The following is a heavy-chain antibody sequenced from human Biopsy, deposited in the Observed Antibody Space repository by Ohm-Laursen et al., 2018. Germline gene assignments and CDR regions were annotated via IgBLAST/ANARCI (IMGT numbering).Heavy chain of an antibody. CDR1: GGSIRSDY. CDR3: ARLYRLDDYWNDDPPDAFDV. Sequence: TLSLTCTVSGGSIRSDYWSWIRQSPRKGLEWIGHISGRGATNYNPSRRGRVTISVDTSKKHFSLKLSSVTAADTAVFFCARLYRLDDYWNDDPPDAFDVWGQGTMVTVSS. J-gene: IGHJ3*01. V-gene: IGHV4-59*01. D-gene: IGHD3-3*01. CDR2: ISGRGAT.